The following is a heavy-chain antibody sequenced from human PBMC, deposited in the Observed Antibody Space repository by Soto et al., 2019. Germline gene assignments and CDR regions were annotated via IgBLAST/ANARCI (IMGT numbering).Heavy chain of an antibody. CDR1: GGSISRGDYY. CDR2: IYYSGST. Sequence: SETLSLTCTVSGGSISRGDYYWSWIRQPPGKGLEWIGYIYYSGSTYYNPSLKSRVTISVDTSKNQFSLKPSSVTAADTAVYYCARRLGYCSGGSCYLPRDNWFDPWGQGTLVTVSS. V-gene: IGHV4-30-4*08. J-gene: IGHJ5*02. CDR3: ARRLGYCSGGSCYLPRDNWFDP. D-gene: IGHD2-15*01.